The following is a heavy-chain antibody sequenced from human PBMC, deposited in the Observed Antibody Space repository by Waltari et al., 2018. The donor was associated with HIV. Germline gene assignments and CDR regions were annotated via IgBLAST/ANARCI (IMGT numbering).Heavy chain of an antibody. CDR1: GFTFSVHW. D-gene: IGHD5-12*01. CDR3: VRDGMVATFDH. CDR2: IDSAGSRI. Sequence: EVQLVESGGDLVQPGGSLRLSCAASGFTFSVHWMHWVRRVPGKGLVWVARIDSAGSRISYAESVKGRFSISRDNAENTLYLQMNSLRVEDTAVYYCVRDGMVATFDHWGQGTLVTVSS. V-gene: IGHV3-74*01. J-gene: IGHJ4*02.